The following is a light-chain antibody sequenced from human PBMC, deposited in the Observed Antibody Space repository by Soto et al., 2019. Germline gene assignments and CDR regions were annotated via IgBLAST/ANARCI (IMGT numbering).Light chain of an antibody. CDR1: QRVSSN. V-gene: IGKV3-20*01. J-gene: IGKJ1*01. CDR3: QHYGSIPWT. CDR2: GAS. Sequence: IVLTQSPGTLSLSQGERATLSCRASQRVSSNLVWYQQKPGQAPRLLIYGASTRATGIPARFSGSGSGREFTLPTISRLEPEDFAVYYRQHYGSIPWTFGQGTKVDIK.